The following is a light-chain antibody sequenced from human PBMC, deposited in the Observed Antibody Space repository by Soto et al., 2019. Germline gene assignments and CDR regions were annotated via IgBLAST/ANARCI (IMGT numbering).Light chain of an antibody. CDR1: SSNIGAGYD. J-gene: IGLJ3*02. V-gene: IGLV1-40*01. CDR3: QSYDSRLSAWV. Sequence: QSVLTQPPSVSGAPGQRVTISCTGSSSNIGAGYDVHWYRQLPGTAPKLLIYANTNRPSGVPDRFSGSKSGTSASLAITGLQADDEADYYCQSYDSRLSAWVFGGGTKLTVL. CDR2: ANT.